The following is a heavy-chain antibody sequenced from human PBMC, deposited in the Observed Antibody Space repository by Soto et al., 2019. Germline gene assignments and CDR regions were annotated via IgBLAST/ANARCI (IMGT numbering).Heavy chain of an antibody. Sequence: GESLKISCKGSGYSFAGYWITWVRQKPGKGLEWMGRIDPSDSQTYYSPSFEGQVTFSVDKSINAAYLQWNSLTASDTAMYYCARQGGEYNTMSDYWGQGTLVTVSS. J-gene: IGHJ4*02. V-gene: IGHV5-10-1*04. CDR1: GYSFAGYW. CDR3: ARQGGEYNTMSDY. CDR2: IDPSDSQT. D-gene: IGHD3-10*01.